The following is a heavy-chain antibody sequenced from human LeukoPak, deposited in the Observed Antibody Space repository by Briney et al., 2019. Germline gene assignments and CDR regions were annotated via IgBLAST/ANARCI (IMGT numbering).Heavy chain of an antibody. J-gene: IGHJ4*02. CDR1: GGSFSGYY. CDR2: INHSGST. V-gene: IGHV4-34*01. Sequence: SETLSLTCAVYGGSFSGYYWSWIRQLPGKGLEWIGEINHSGSTNYNPSLKSRVTISVDTSKNQFSLKLSSVTAADTAVYYCARDSSGWPLDYWGQGTLVTVSS. CDR3: ARDSSGWPLDY. D-gene: IGHD6-19*01.